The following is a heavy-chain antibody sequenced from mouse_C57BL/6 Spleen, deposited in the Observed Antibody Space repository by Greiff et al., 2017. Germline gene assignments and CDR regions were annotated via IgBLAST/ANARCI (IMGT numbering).Heavy chain of an antibody. V-gene: IGHV1-42*01. CDR3: ARLWDSNYGWYFDV. J-gene: IGHJ1*03. CDR2: INPSTGGT. D-gene: IGHD2-5*01. Sequence: EVQLQQSGPELVKPGASVKISCKASGYSFTGYYMNWVKQSPEKSLEWIGEINPSTGGTTSNQKFKAKATLTVDKSSSTAYMQLKSLTSEDSAVYYCARLWDSNYGWYFDVWGTGTTVTVSS. CDR1: GYSFTGYY.